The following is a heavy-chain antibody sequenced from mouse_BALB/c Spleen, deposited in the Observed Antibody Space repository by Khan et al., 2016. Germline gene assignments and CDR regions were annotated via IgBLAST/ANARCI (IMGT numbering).Heavy chain of an antibody. Sequence: QVTLKESGPGILKPSQTLSLTCSFSAFSLNNYGMGVGWIRQPSGKGLEWMAHSWGNDNKSYNTALKRWLTICKDTSNNQVFLRIAIVATADTASYYCARIARWDGASWFQETLFTVSA. CDR2: SWGNDNK. CDR1: AFSLNNYGMG. J-gene: IGHJ3*01. V-gene: IGHV8-11*01. D-gene: IGHD4-1*01. CDR3: ARIARWDGAS.